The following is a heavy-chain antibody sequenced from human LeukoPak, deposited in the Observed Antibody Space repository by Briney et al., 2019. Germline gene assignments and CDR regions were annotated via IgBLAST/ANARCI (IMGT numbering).Heavy chain of an antibody. V-gene: IGHV3-23*01. CDR2: ISGTARSR. CDR1: GFTFSSYA. D-gene: IGHD1-14*01. J-gene: IGHJ4*02. Sequence: PGGSLRLSCAASGFTFSSYAMTWVRQAPGEGLEWVSVISGTARSRYYADSVKGRFTISRDDSKNTLYLQMNSLRAEDTALYYCAKVHGRTWDFDYWGQGTLVTVSS. CDR3: AKVHGRTWDFDY.